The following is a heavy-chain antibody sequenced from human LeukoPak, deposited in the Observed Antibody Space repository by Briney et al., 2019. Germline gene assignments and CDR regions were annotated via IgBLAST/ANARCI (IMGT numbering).Heavy chain of an antibody. D-gene: IGHD3-3*01. CDR3: AKDSNFDFWSGSPYYYYGMDV. Sequence: GGSLRLSCAASGFTFDDYAMHWVRQAPGKGLEWDSLISGDGGSTYYADSVKGRFTISRDNSKNSLYLQMNSLRTEDTALYYCAKDSNFDFWSGSPYYYYGMDVWGQGTTVTVSS. V-gene: IGHV3-43*02. CDR1: GFTFDDYA. CDR2: ISGDGGST. J-gene: IGHJ6*02.